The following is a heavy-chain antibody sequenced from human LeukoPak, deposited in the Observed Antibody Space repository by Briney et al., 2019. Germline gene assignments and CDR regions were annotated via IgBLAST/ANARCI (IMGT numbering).Heavy chain of an antibody. CDR2: ISHEGSAQ. J-gene: IGHJ4*02. D-gene: IGHD6-19*01. CDR1: GFSFGSYG. V-gene: IGHV3-30*03. Sequence: GGSLRLSCAASGFSFGSYGIHWVRQAPGKGLEWVAVISHEGSAQYHADSVKGRFTVSRDNSKNMVYLQMNSLRAEDTAVYYCARTREQWQVLDYWGQGTLVIVSS. CDR3: ARTREQWQVLDY.